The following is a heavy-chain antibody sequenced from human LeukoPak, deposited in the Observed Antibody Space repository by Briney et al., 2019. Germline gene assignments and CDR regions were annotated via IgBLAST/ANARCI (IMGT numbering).Heavy chain of an antibody. Sequence: TSETLSLTCTVSYGSISSYYWRWVRQPPGKGLEWIGYIYYSENTNYNPSLKSRLTTSADRSRNQFSLKLNSVTAADTAVYYCARINWNYFYYWGQGILVTVAS. V-gene: IGHV4-59*08. CDR2: IYYSENT. J-gene: IGHJ4*02. D-gene: IGHD1-1*01. CDR1: YGSISSYY. CDR3: ARINWNYFYY.